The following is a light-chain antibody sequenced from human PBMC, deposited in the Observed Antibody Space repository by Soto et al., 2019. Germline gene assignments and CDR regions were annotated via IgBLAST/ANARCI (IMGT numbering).Light chain of an antibody. V-gene: IGKV1-5*01. J-gene: IGKJ4*01. CDR1: QSISSW. CDR2: DAS. CDR3: QQYNTYSSLT. Sequence: DIQMPQSPSTLSASVGDRVTITCRASQSISSWLAWYQQELGRAPRLLIYDASSLESGVPSRFSGSGYGTEFTLTISSLQPDDFATYYCQQYNTYSSLTFGGGTKVDIK.